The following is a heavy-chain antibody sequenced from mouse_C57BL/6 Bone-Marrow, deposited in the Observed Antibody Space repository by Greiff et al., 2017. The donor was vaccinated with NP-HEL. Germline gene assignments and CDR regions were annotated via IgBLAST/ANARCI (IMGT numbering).Heavy chain of an antibody. CDR3: ASLITTVFDY. D-gene: IGHD1-1*01. V-gene: IGHV5-6*01. CDR2: ISSGGSYS. Sequence: EVQLQESGGDLVKPGGSLKLSCAASGFPFSSYGMSWVCQTPDKRLEWVATISSGGSYSYYPDSVKGRFTISRDNAKNTLYLQMSSLKSEDTAMYYCASLITTVFDYWGQGTTLTVSS. CDR1: GFPFSSYG. J-gene: IGHJ2*01.